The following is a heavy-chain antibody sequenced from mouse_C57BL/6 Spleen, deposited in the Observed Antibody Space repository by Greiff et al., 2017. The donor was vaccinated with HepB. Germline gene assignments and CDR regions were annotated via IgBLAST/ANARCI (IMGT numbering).Heavy chain of an antibody. CDR1: GFTFSNYW. D-gene: IGHD2-1*01. CDR3: TLYWGFAY. V-gene: IGHV6-3*01. J-gene: IGHJ3*01. Sequence: EVQLQQSGGGLVQPGGSMKLSCVASGFTFSNYWMNWVRQSPEKGLEWVAQIRLKSDNYATHYAESVKGRFTISRDDSKSSVYLQMNNLRAEDTGIYYCTLYWGFAYWGQGTLVTVSA. CDR2: IRLKSDNYAT.